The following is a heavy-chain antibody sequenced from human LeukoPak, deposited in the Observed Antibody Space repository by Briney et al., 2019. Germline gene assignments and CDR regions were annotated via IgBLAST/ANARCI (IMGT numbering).Heavy chain of an antibody. V-gene: IGHV1-46*01. J-gene: IGHJ6*02. CDR2: INPSGGST. D-gene: IGHD5-12*01. CDR1: GYTFTSYY. Sequence: ASVKVSCKASGYTFTSYYMHWVRQAPGQGLEWMGIINPSGGSTSYAQKFQGRVTMTRDTSTSTVYMELSSLRSEDTAVYYCARREALRGYSGYDTPGYYYYGMDVWGQGTTVTVSS. CDR3: ARREALRGYSGYDTPGYYYYGMDV.